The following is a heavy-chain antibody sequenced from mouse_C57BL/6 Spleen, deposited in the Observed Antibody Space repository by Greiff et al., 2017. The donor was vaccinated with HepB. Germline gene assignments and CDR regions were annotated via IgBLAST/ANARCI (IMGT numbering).Heavy chain of an antibody. CDR1: GYTFTDYY. Sequence: VQLQQSGAELVRPGASVKLSCKASGYTFTDYYINWVKQRPGQGLEWIARIYPGSGNTYYNEKFKGKATLTAEKSSSTAYMQLSSLTSEDSAVYFCARSDYGNYGYFDVWGTGTTVTVSS. CDR2: IYPGSGNT. V-gene: IGHV1-76*01. D-gene: IGHD2-1*01. CDR3: ARSDYGNYGYFDV. J-gene: IGHJ1*03.